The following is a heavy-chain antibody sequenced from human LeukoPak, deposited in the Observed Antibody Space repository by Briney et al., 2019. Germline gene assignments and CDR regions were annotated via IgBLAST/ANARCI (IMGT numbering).Heavy chain of an antibody. V-gene: IGHV3-33*01. D-gene: IGHD6-19*01. CDR2: IWYDGSKQ. Sequence: GGSLRLSCAASGFTFSSYGMHWVRQAPGKGLEWVALIWYDGSKQYYADSAKGRFTISRDNSKNTLHLQMNSLRAEDTAVFYCARLIGWSRFDPWGQGALVTVSS. CDR3: ARLIGWSRFDP. CDR1: GFTFSSYG. J-gene: IGHJ5*02.